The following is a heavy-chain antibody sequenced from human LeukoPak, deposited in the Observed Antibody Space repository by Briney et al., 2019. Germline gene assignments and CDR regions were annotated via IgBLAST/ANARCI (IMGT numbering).Heavy chain of an antibody. CDR2: IYYSGST. V-gene: IGHV4-39*01. Sequence: PSETLSLTCTVSGGSISSSNYYWGWIRQPPGKGLEWIGSIYYSGSTLYNPSLKSRVTISVDTSKNQFSLKLSSVTAADTAVYYCARNESVVVVAPATLRYNYFDPWGQGTLVTVSS. D-gene: IGHD2-15*01. CDR1: GGSISSSNYY. CDR3: ARNESVVVVAPATLRYNYFDP. J-gene: IGHJ5*02.